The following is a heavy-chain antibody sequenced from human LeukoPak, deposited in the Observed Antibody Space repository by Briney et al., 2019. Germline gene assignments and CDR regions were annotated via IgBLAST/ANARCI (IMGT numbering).Heavy chain of an antibody. CDR1: GYTFTGYY. CDR2: INPSGGST. CDR3: ARDLIRDPRFDP. V-gene: IGHV1-46*01. J-gene: IGHJ5*02. D-gene: IGHD3-10*01. Sequence: ASVKVSCKASGYTFTGYYMHWVRQAPGQGLEWMGRINPSGGSTSYAQKFQGRVTMTRDTSTSTVYMELSSLRSEDTAVYYCARDLIRDPRFDPWGQGTLVTVSS.